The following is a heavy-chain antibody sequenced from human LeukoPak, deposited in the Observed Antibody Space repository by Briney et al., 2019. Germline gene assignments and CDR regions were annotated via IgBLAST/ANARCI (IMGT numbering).Heavy chain of an antibody. CDR3: AREIRPITMIVVVDTYYYYMDV. V-gene: IGHV4-59*12. CDR2: IYYSGST. CDR1: GDSISSYY. Sequence: SSETLSLTCTVSGDSISSYYCSWIRQPPGKGLEWIGYIYYSGSTSYNPSLKSRVTISVDTSKNQFSLKLSSVTAADTAVYYCAREIRPITMIVVVDTYYYYMDVWGKGTTVTVSS. D-gene: IGHD3-22*01. J-gene: IGHJ6*03.